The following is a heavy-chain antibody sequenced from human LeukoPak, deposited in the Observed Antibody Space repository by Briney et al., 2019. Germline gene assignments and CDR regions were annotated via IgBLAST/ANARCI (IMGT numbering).Heavy chain of an antibody. CDR3: ATADSSGWEGYFDY. Sequence: SVKVSCKASGGTFSSYAISWVRRAPGQGLEWMGRIIPIFGTANYAQKFQGRVTITTDESTSTAYMELSSLRSEDTAVYYCATADSSGWEGYFDYWGQGTLVTVSS. V-gene: IGHV1-69*05. D-gene: IGHD6-19*01. J-gene: IGHJ4*02. CDR2: IIPIFGTA. CDR1: GGTFSSYA.